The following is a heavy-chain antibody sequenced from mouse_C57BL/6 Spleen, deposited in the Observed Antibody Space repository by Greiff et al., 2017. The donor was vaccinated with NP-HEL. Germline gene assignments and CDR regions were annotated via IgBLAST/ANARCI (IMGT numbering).Heavy chain of an antibody. CDR2: ISDGGSYT. Sequence: EVQRVESGGGLVKPGGSLKLSCAASGFTFSSYAMSWVRQTPEKRLEWVATISDGGSYTYYPDNVKGRFTISRDNAKNNLYLQMSHLKSEDTAMYYCARESGYPFAYWGQGTLVTVSA. D-gene: IGHD1-3*01. J-gene: IGHJ3*01. V-gene: IGHV5-4*01. CDR3: ARESGYPFAY. CDR1: GFTFSSYA.